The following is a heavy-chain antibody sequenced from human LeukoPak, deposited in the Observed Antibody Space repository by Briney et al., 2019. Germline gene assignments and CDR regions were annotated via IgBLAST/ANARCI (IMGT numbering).Heavy chain of an antibody. V-gene: IGHV4-59*01. D-gene: IGHD2-21*02. CDR2: ISYSGIP. CDR1: GGSITDYY. CDR3: ASADDFLTFDY. J-gene: IGHJ4*02. Sequence: PSETLSLTCTVSGGSITDYYWSWIWQPPGKGLEYIGYISYSGIPNYNSSLKSRVTISVDPSKNQFSLKLRSVTAADTAIYYCASADDFLTFDYWGQGSLVTVSS.